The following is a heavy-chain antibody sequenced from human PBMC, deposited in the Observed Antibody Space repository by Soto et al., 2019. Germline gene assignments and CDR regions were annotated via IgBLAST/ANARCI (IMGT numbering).Heavy chain of an antibody. Sequence: QVQLVQSGAEVKKPGASVKVSCKASGYTFTSYYMHWVRLAPGQGLEWMGIINPDGGGTSYAQQFEGRVIMTSDTSTSTVYMEMSSLRSEATAVYYCAVGGNYLSMDVWGQGTTVTVSS. J-gene: IGHJ6*02. CDR1: GYTFTSYY. V-gene: IGHV1-46*01. D-gene: IGHD4-4*01. CDR2: INPDGGGT. CDR3: AVGGNYLSMDV.